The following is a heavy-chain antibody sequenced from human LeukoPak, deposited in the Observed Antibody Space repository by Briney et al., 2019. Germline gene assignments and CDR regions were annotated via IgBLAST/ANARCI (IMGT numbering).Heavy chain of an antibody. CDR2: IGGSGSFL. V-gene: IGHV3-48*01. D-gene: IGHD5-12*01. CDR1: GLTFRTYS. Sequence: GGSLRLSCAASGLTFRTYSFIWVRQAPGKGLEWVSHIGGSGSFLYYADSVKGRFTISRDNAKNSLYLQMNSLRAEDTAVYYCARTNGYSGYVSYDYWGQGTLVTVSS. CDR3: ARTNGYSGYVSYDY. J-gene: IGHJ4*02.